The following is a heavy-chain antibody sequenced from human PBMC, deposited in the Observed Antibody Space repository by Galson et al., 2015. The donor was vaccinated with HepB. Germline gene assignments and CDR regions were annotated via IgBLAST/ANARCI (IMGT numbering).Heavy chain of an antibody. D-gene: IGHD4/OR15-4a*01. CDR2: TYYRSKWYS. V-gene: IGHV6-1*01. CDR3: ARMYSANYHRVNAY. J-gene: IGHJ4*02. CDR1: GDSVSSNSVA. Sequence: CAISGDSVSSNSVAWSWIRQSPSRGLEWLGRTYYRSKWYSDYAVSVRGRITVNSDTSKNQFSLQLDSVTPEDTAVYYCARMYSANYHRVNAYWGQGTLITVSS.